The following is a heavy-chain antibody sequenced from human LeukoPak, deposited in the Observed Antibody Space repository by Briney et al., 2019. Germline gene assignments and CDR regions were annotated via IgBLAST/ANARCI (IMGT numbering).Heavy chain of an antibody. CDR2: IYTSGST. V-gene: IGHV4-61*02. CDR1: GGSISSGSYY. CDR3: ARAIRFLEWSAPYYYYYMDV. Sequence: PSETLSLTCTVSGGSISSGSYYWSWIRQPAGKGLEWIGRIYTSGSTNYNPSLKSRVTISVDTSKNQFSLKLSSVTAADTAVYYCARAIRFLEWSAPYYYYYMDVWGKGTTVTVSS. J-gene: IGHJ6*03. D-gene: IGHD3-3*01.